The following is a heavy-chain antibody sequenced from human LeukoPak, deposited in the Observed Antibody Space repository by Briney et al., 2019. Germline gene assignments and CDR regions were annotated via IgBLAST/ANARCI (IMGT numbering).Heavy chain of an antibody. J-gene: IGHJ4*02. D-gene: IGHD3-16*02. CDR1: GFTFSNAW. CDR3: TTDYYDYVWGSYRPDN. CDR2: IKGKIDGGPT. V-gene: IGHV3-15*01. Sequence: GGSLRLSCAASGFTFSNAWMTWVRQAPGKGLEWVGRIKGKIDGGPTDYAAPVKDRFTISRDDSKNTLYLQMNSLKPEDTAVYYCTTDYYDYVWGSYRPDNWGQGTLVTVSS.